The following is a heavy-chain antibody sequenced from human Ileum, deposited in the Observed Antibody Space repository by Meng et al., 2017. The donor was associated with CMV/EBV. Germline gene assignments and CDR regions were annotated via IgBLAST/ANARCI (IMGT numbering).Heavy chain of an antibody. J-gene: IGHJ4*02. V-gene: IGHV3-7*01. D-gene: IGHD2-15*01. CDR2: INQAANDK. CDR3: AGDSFPYSSDN. CDR1: AFPFSEYW. Sequence: GESLKISCAASAFPFSEYWMTWVRQAPGKGLEWVASINQAANDKYYLDSVKGRFTISRDNANNALYLQMNSLRADDTAIYYCAGDSFPYSSDNWGQGTLVTVSS.